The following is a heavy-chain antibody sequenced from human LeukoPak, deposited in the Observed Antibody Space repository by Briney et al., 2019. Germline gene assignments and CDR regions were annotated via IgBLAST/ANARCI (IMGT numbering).Heavy chain of an antibody. D-gene: IGHD3-22*01. Sequence: GGSLRLSCAASGFTFSSYAMSWVRQAPGKGLEWVSAISGSGGSTYYADSVKGRFTISRDNSKNTLYLQMNSLRAEDTAVYYCARDDSSGYYFDYWGQGTLVTVSS. CDR2: ISGSGGST. CDR3: ARDDSSGYYFDY. J-gene: IGHJ4*02. V-gene: IGHV3-23*01. CDR1: GFTFSSYA.